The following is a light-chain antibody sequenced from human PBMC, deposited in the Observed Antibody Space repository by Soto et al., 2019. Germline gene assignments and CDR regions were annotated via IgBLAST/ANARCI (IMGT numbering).Light chain of an antibody. J-gene: IGKJ2*01. Sequence: DIQMTQSPSALSASLGDRVTITCRASHSIGTWLAWYQQRPGKAPKLLIYDASSLGIGVPSRFSGGGSGTEFTLTNSSLHPDDFGTYYCQHYKSYTPYTIGQGTKVEIK. CDR3: QHYKSYTPYT. CDR2: DAS. V-gene: IGKV1-5*01. CDR1: HSIGTW.